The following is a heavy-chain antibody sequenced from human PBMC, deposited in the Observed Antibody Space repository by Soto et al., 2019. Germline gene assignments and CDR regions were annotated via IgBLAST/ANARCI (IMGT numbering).Heavy chain of an antibody. V-gene: IGHV3-64D*06. CDR2: ISTNGGST. CDR3: VKGEYDYDSSGYYPFDY. J-gene: IGHJ4*02. CDR1: GFTFSIYA. Sequence: PGGSLRLSCSASGFTFSIYAMHWVRQAPGKGLEYVSSISTNGGSTHYADSVKGRFTISRDNSKNTQYLQMSSLRADDTAVYYCVKGEYDYDSSGYYPFDYWGQGTMVTDSS. D-gene: IGHD3-22*01.